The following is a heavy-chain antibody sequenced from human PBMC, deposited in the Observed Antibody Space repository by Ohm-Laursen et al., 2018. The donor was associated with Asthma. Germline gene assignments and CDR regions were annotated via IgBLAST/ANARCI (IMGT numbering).Heavy chain of an antibody. D-gene: IGHD5-18*01. CDR1: GFTFSSYA. Sequence: GSLRLSCAAPGFTFSSYAMSWVRQAPGKGLEWVSAISGSGGSTYYADSVKGRFTISRDNSKNTLYLQMNSLRAEDTAVYHCANFQYSYGLDYWGQGTLVTVSS. CDR3: ANFQYSYGLDY. V-gene: IGHV3-23*01. J-gene: IGHJ4*02. CDR2: ISGSGGST.